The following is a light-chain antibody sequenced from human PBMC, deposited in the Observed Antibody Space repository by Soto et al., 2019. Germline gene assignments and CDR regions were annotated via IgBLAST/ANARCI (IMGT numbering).Light chain of an antibody. CDR1: QSVSNY. CDR2: TAS. CDR3: QQSYTTPFT. V-gene: IGKV1-39*01. Sequence: DIQMTQSPSSLYASVGDRVTITCRASQSVSNYLNWFQHKPGRAPKLLIHTASTLRSGVPSRFSGSGSGADFTLTISSLQREDVATYSCQQSYTTPFTFGQGTELEIK. J-gene: IGKJ2*01.